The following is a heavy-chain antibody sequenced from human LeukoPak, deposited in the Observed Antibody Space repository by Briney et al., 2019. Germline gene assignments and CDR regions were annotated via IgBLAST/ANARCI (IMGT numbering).Heavy chain of an antibody. CDR1: GGSFSGYY. Sequence: PSETLSLTCAVYGGSFSGYYWSWIRQPPGKGLEWIGEINHSGSTNYNPSLKSRVTISVDTSKNQFSLKLSSVTAAGTAVYYCARTPGSIAAAVRFYFDYWGQGTLVTVSS. V-gene: IGHV4-34*01. D-gene: IGHD6-13*01. CDR3: ARTPGSIAAAVRFYFDY. CDR2: INHSGST. J-gene: IGHJ4*02.